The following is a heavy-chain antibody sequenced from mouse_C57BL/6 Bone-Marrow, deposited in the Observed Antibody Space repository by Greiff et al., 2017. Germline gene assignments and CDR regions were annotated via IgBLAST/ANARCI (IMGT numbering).Heavy chain of an antibody. J-gene: IGHJ2*01. CDR2: IDPSDSYT. V-gene: IGHV1-69*01. CDR1: GYTFTSYW. CDR3: ATGGPDY. Sequence: QVQLQQPGAELVMPGASVKLSCKAPGYTFTSYWMHWVKQRPGQGLEWIGEIDPSDSYTNYNQKFKGKSTLTVDKSSSTAYMQLRSLTSEDSAVYYCATGGPDYWGQGTTLTGSS.